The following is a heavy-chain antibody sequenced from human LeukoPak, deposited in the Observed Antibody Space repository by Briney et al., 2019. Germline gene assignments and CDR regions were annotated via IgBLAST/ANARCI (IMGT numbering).Heavy chain of an antibody. J-gene: IGHJ4*02. CDR1: GFTFSSYE. Sequence: GGSLRLSRAASGFTFSSYEMNWVRQAPGKGLEWVSYISSSGSTIYYADSVKGRFTISRDNAKNSLYLQMNSLRAEDTAVYYCARDGQWLVEVPFDYWGQGTLVTVSS. V-gene: IGHV3-48*03. CDR2: ISSSGSTI. CDR3: ARDGQWLVEVPFDY. D-gene: IGHD6-19*01.